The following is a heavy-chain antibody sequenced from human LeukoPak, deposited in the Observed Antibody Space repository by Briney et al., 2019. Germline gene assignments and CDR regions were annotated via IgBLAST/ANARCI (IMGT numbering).Heavy chain of an antibody. CDR2: ISAYNGNT. CDR3: AREGWYSSSWPDAFDI. V-gene: IGHV1-18*01. Sequence: ASVKVSCKASGYTFTSYGISWVRQAPGQGLEWMGWISAYNGNTNYAQKPQGRVTMTTDTSTSTAYMELRSLRSDDTAVYYCAREGWYSSSWPDAFDIWGQGTMVTVSS. D-gene: IGHD6-13*01. CDR1: GYTFTSYG. J-gene: IGHJ3*02.